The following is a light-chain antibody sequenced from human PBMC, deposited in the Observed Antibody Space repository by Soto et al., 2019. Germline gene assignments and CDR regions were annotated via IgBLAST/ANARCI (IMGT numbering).Light chain of an antibody. CDR2: DTS. J-gene: IGLJ2*01. CDR3: LLSYSGALVV. Sequence: QAVVTQEPSLTVSPGGTVTLTCGSSTGAVTSGHYPYWFQQKPGKAPRTLIYDTSNKHSWTPARFSGSLLGGKAALTLSGAQPEDEAEYYCLLSYSGALVVFGGGTKVTVL. CDR1: TGAVTSGHY. V-gene: IGLV7-46*01.